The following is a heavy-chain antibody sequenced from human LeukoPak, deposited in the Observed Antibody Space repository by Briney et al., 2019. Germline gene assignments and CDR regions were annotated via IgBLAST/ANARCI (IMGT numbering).Heavy chain of an antibody. Sequence: GRAVRVSCAASGFTFSSYGLHGVRQAPGRGVAGVAVIWYDGSNKYFADFVEGRFHILRDNFQDTLYLQINRLRAEDTAVYFFAKENYDYYWGGVIDSNSVVCFDPWGQGTLVTVSS. D-gene: IGHD3-16*01. CDR2: IWYDGSNK. V-gene: IGHV3-33*06. CDR3: AKENYDYYWGGVIDSNSVVCFDP. CDR1: GFTFSSYG. J-gene: IGHJ5*02.